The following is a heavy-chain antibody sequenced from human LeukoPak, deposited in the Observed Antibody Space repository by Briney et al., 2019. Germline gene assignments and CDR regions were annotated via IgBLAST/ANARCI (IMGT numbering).Heavy chain of an antibody. J-gene: IGHJ5*02. Sequence: GGSLRHSCAASGFTFSSYWMSWVRQAPGKGPEWVANIKQDGSEKYYVDSVKGRSTISRDNAKNSLYLQMNSLRAEDTAVYYCARDSKWELPGWFDPWGQGTLVTVSS. CDR2: IKQDGSEK. CDR3: ARDSKWELPGWFDP. D-gene: IGHD1-26*01. CDR1: GFTFSSYW. V-gene: IGHV3-7*01.